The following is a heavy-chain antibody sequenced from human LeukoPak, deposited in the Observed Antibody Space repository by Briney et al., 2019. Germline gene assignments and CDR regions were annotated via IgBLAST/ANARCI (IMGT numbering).Heavy chain of an antibody. J-gene: IGHJ3*02. V-gene: IGHV1-2*02. CDR3: AAGPYGDYLSAAFDI. CDR1: GYTFTGYY. D-gene: IGHD4-17*01. Sequence: ASVKVSCKASGYTFTGYYMHWLRQAPGQGLEWMGWINPNSGGTNYAQKFQGRVTMTRDTSISTAYMELSRLRSDDTAVYYCAAGPYGDYLSAAFDIWGQGTMVTVSS. CDR2: INPNSGGT.